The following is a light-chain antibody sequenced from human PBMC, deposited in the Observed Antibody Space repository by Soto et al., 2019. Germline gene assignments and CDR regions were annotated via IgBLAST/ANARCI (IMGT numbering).Light chain of an antibody. CDR1: QSVSSY. CDR3: HQYNNWPRT. Sequence: EIVLTQSPATLSLSPGERATLSCRASQSVSSYLAWYQQKPGQAPRLLIYDASNRATGIPARFSGSGSGTEFTITISSLQSEDFEVYFCHQYNNWPRTFGQGTRLEIK. CDR2: DAS. J-gene: IGKJ5*01. V-gene: IGKV3-15*01.